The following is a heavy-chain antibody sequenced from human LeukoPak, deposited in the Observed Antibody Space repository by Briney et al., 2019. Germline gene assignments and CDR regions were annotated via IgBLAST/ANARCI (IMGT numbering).Heavy chain of an antibody. D-gene: IGHD3-10*01. CDR2: INTNTGNT. V-gene: IGHV7-4-1*02. CDR1: GYTFTNYD. CDR3: ARSGGSGSYYARYYYCYMDG. J-gene: IGHJ6*03. Sequence: ASVKVSCKASGYTFTNYDRNWVRQRPGQGLEWMGWINTNTGNTTYAQGFTGRFVFSLDTSVSTAYLQISSLKAEDTAVYYCARSGGSGSYYARYYYCYMDGCGKGTTVTVS.